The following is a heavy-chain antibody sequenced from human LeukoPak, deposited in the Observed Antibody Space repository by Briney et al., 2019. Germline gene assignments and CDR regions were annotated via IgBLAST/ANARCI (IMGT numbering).Heavy chain of an antibody. J-gene: IGHJ6*02. Sequence: ASVKVSCKASGYTFTSYGISWVRQAPGQGLEWMGWISAYNGNTNYAQKLQGRVTMTTDTSTSTAYMELRSLRSDDTAVYYCAWYRLLGRHRYGMDVWGQGTTVTVSS. V-gene: IGHV1-18*01. CDR3: AWYRLLGRHRYGMDV. D-gene: IGHD2-2*01. CDR1: GYTFTSYG. CDR2: ISAYNGNT.